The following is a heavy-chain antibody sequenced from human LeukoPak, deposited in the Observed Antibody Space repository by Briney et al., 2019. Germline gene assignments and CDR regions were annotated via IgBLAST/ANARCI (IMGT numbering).Heavy chain of an antibody. CDR1: GFTFSAYG. J-gene: IGHJ6*03. V-gene: IGHV3-30*02. Sequence: GGSLRLSCTASGFTFSAYGMQWGRQAPGKGLEWVAFIRYDGSDKYYADSVKGRFTISRDNSKNTVWLQMNTLRPEDTAVYYCATLTPMTTYYYMDVWGTGTTVTVAS. CDR2: IRYDGSDK. CDR3: ATLTPMTTYYYMDV. D-gene: IGHD4-17*01.